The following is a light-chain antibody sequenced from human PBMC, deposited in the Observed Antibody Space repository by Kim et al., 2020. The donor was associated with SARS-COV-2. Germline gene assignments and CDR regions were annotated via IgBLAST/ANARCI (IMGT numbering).Light chain of an antibody. CDR3: QKYNSDPQT. CDR2: AAS. J-gene: IGKJ2*01. V-gene: IGKV1-27*01. Sequence: SASGGDRVTLTCRSRQGISSYFPWYQQNPGKLPKLLIYAASTLQSGVTSLFSGSGSWTDFTLAISSLQPDDVATYYCQKYNSDPQTFGQGTKLEI. CDR1: QGISSY.